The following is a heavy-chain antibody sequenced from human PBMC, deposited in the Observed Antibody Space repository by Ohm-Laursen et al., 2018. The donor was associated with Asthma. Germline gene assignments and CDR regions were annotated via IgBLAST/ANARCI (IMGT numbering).Heavy chain of an antibody. V-gene: IGHV4-4*09. J-gene: IGHJ4*02. CDR1: GASFSTYY. CDR3: ARGPMHDYYFDT. Sequence: SDTLSLTCTLSGASFSTYYWGWIRQPPGKGLEWIGYIYHSVSTYYSPSLKSRVTISGDTSKNQFSLKLTFVTAADTAMYYCARGPMHDYYFDTWGQGTLVTVSS. CDR2: IYHSVST. D-gene: IGHD1-1*01.